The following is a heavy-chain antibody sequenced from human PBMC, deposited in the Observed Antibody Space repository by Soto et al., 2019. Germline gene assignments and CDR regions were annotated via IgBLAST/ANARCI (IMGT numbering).Heavy chain of an antibody. CDR2: ISANNGKT. J-gene: IGHJ4*02. V-gene: IGHV1-18*01. CDR1: GYSFNSYG. CDR3: ASGPVNSWYYYFDY. D-gene: IGHD3-16*01. Sequence: QIHLVQSGGEVRKPGASVKVSCKASGYSFNSYGITWVRQAPGQGLEWMGWISANNGKTNFAQKFLCRLTVTIDTSTSTSDMELRSLRPNVSALYYFASGPVNSWYYYFDYWGQGTQVIVLS.